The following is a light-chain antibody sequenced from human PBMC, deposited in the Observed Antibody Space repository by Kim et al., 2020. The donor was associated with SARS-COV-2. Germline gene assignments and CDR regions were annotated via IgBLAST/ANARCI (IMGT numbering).Light chain of an antibody. CDR1: QSVNSNF. J-gene: IGKJ4*01. CDR3: QQYGSSSLT. Sequence: ETVLTQSPATLSLSPGERATLSCGASQSVNSNFLAWYQQKPGLAPRLLIYEASSRATGVPDRFSGSGSGTDFTLTISRLEPEDFAVYFCQQYGSSSLTFGGGTKVDIK. CDR2: EAS. V-gene: IGKV3D-20*01.